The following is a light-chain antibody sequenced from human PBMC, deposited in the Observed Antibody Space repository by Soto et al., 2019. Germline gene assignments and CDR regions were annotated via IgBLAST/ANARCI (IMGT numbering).Light chain of an antibody. Sequence: QSALTQPASVSGSPGQSITISCTGTSGDVGGYNYVSWYQQHPGKAPKLMIYDVSNWPSGVSNRFSGSKSGNTASLTISGRQAADEDDYYCGSYTRSSNLCVVFGGGTKLTVL. CDR3: GSYTRSSNLCVV. CDR1: SGDVGGYNY. V-gene: IGLV2-14*01. J-gene: IGLJ2*01. CDR2: DVS.